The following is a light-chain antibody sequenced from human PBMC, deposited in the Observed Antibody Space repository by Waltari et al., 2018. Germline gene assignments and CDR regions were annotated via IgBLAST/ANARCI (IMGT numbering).Light chain of an antibody. Sequence: QSVLTQPPSASGTPGQKVTISCNGSSSNIGSNYVYWYQQFPGTAPKLLIFKNNQPPAGVPHRFSDSKSGSSASLAIKGLRSEDEADYYCAAWDDSLSGLVLGGGTKVTVL. CDR3: AAWDDSLSGLV. J-gene: IGLJ3*02. CDR2: KNN. V-gene: IGLV1-47*01. CDR1: SSNIGSNY.